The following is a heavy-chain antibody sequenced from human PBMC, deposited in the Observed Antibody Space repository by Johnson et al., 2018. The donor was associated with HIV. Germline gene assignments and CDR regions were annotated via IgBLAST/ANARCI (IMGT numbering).Heavy chain of an antibody. CDR2: IGTAGDT. D-gene: IGHD1-1*01. CDR1: GFTFSSYD. CDR3: ARPQGTGDAVVI. J-gene: IGHJ3*02. Sequence: VQLVESGGGLVQPGGSLRLSCAASGFTFSSYDMHWVRQATGKGLEWVSAIGTAGDTYYADSVKGRFTISRDNSKNTLYLQMNSVRAEDTAGYYCARPQGTGDAVVIWGQGTMVTVSS. V-gene: IGHV3-13*01.